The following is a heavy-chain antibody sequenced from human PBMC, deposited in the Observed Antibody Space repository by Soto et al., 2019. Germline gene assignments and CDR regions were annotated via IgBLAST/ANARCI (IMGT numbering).Heavy chain of an antibody. CDR2: IIPIFGTA. CDR1: GYTFTSYP. V-gene: IGHV1-69*13. D-gene: IGHD1-26*01. J-gene: IGHJ3*02. Sequence: SVKVSRKASGYTFTSYPISRVRLAPGQGLEWMGGIIPIFGTANYAQKFQGRVTITADESTSTAYMELSSLRSEDTAVYYCAVPWVVGAIDAFEIWGQGTMVT. CDR3: AVPWVVGAIDAFEI.